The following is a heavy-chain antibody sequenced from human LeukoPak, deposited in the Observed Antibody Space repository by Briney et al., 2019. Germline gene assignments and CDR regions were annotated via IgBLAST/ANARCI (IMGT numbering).Heavy chain of an antibody. CDR3: ARDPDPFSRLSVFDI. CDR2: TYCRSKWYN. CDR1: GDSVSRNSAA. J-gene: IGHJ3*02. D-gene: IGHD3-16*02. Sequence: SQTLSLTCAISGDSVSRNSAAWYWIRQSPSRGLEWLGRTYCRSKWYNDYAVSVKSRITINPDTSKNQFSLQLNSVTPEDTAVYYCARDPDPFSRLSVFDIWGQGTMVTVSS. V-gene: IGHV6-1*01.